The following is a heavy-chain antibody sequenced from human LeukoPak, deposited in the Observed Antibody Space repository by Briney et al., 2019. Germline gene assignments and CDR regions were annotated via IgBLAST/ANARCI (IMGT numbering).Heavy chain of an antibody. Sequence: GGSLRLSCAASGFTVSSHYMSWVRQAPGKGLEWVSVIYSGGSTYYADSVKGRFTISRDNSKNTLYLQMNSLRAEDTAVYYCARVLYGKWYYFDYWGQGTLVTVSS. V-gene: IGHV3-53*01. CDR3: ARVLYGKWYYFDY. J-gene: IGHJ4*02. CDR1: GFTVSSHY. D-gene: IGHD3-10*01. CDR2: IYSGGST.